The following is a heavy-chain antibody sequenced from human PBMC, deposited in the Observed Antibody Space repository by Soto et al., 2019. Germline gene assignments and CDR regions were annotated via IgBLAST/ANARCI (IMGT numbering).Heavy chain of an antibody. CDR2: ISAYNGNT. D-gene: IGHD2-2*01. CDR1: GYTFTSYG. CDR3: ARTTIVVPTSGWFDP. Sequence: QVQLVQSGAEVKKPGASVKVSCKASGYTFTSYGISWVRQAPGQGLEWMGWISAYNGNTNYAQKLQGRVTMTTDTSTSTGYMELRSLRSDDTAVYYCARTTIVVPTSGWFDPWGQGTLVTVSS. V-gene: IGHV1-18*01. J-gene: IGHJ5*02.